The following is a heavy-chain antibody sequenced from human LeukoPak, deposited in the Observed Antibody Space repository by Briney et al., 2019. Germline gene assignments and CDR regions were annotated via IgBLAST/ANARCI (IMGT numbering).Heavy chain of an antibody. J-gene: IGHJ6*02. CDR1: GASISSGGYS. CDR3: ARANFVSVSPGYGMDV. Sequence: SETLSLTCTVSGASISSGGYSWSWFRQPPGKALEWIGYIYDNEKSYHSPSLKSRATISIDRSKDQFSLKLGSVTAADTAVYFCARANFVSVSPGYGMDVWGQGTTVTVSS. CDR2: IYDNEKS. D-gene: IGHD1-7*01. V-gene: IGHV4-30-2*01.